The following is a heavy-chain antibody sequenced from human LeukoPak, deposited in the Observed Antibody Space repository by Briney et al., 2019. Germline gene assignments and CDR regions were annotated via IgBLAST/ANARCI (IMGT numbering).Heavy chain of an antibody. D-gene: IGHD4-11*01. CDR3: AGPRDYSPFDY. CDR1: GFTFSRYA. J-gene: IGHJ4*02. V-gene: IGHV3-30*04. CDR2: ISDDGSNI. Sequence: GGSLRLSRAASGFTFSRYAMQWVRQAPGKGLEWVAVISDDGSNIHYADSVKGRFTISRDNSRNTLYLQMNSLRPEDTAVYYCAGPRDYSPFDYWGQGTLVTVSS.